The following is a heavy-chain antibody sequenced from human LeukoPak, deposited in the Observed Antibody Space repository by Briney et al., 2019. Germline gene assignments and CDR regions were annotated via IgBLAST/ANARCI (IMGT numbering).Heavy chain of an antibody. J-gene: IGHJ4*02. V-gene: IGHV1-8*02. Sequence: ASVKVSCKDSGYTFTTYEIHWVRQAPGQGLEWMGWMNPNSGNTAYVQKFQGRVTMTRTTSINTAYMELSGLRSADTAVYYCARGASRSFDYWGQGTLVTVSS. CDR2: MNPNSGNT. CDR1: GYTFTTYE. CDR3: ARGASRSFDY.